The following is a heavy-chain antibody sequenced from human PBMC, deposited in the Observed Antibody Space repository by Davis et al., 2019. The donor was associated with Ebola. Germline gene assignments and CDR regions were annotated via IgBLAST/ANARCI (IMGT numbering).Heavy chain of an antibody. D-gene: IGHD2-2*01. CDR2: IIPIFGTT. Sequence: SVKVSCKASGDTFGGYAISWVRQAPGQGLEWMGGIIPIFGTTNYAQKFQGRVTITADESTSTAYMELSSLRSEDTAVYYCAAAVVVPATNFYYYGMDVWGQGITVTVS. CDR3: AAAVVVPATNFYYYGMDV. J-gene: IGHJ6*02. V-gene: IGHV1-69*13. CDR1: GDTFGGYA.